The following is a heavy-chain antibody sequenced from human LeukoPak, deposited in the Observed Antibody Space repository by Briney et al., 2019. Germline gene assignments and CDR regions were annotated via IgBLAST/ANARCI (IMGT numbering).Heavy chain of an antibody. J-gene: IGHJ4*02. CDR3: AKGEGNTAMALIDY. Sequence: GGSLRLSFAASGFTFSSYAMSWVRQAPGKGLEWVSAISGSGGSTYYADSVKGRFTISRDNSKNTLYLQMNSLRAEDTAVYYCAKGEGNTAMALIDYWGQGTLVTVSS. CDR1: GFTFSSYA. CDR2: ISGSGGST. V-gene: IGHV3-23*01. D-gene: IGHD5-18*01.